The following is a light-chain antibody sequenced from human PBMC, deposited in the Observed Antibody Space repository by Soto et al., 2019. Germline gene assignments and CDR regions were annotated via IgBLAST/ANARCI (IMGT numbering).Light chain of an antibody. CDR2: DVS. Sequence: QSALTQPASGSVSPGQSITISCTGTSSDVGGYNYVSWYQQHPGKAPKLIIYDVSNRPSGVSNRFSGSMSGNTAYLTISGLQAEDEADYYCSSYTSSSTPGVVFGGGTKFTVL. V-gene: IGLV2-14*01. CDR1: SSDVGGYNY. J-gene: IGLJ2*01. CDR3: SSYTSSSTPGVV.